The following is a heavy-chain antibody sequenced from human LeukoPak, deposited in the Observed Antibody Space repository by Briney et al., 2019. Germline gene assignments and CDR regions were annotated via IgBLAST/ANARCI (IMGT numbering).Heavy chain of an antibody. Sequence: SEPLSLTCTFSGGSITSSRYCWGWIREPPGKGLEWIETMYYSESTYFDPSRNTRATISVDTTENHLILKLRAVNTAVTAVDYCARGGWALDSFDYWGQGTLVTVSS. D-gene: IGHD1-26*01. CDR3: ARGGWALDSFDY. CDR1: GGSITSSRYC. V-gene: IGHV4-39*06. CDR2: MYYSEST. J-gene: IGHJ4*02.